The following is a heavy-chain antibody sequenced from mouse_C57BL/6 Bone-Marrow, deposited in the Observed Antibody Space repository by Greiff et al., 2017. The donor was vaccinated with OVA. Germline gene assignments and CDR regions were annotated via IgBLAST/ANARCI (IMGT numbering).Heavy chain of an antibody. CDR3: ARNLAY. CDR1: DFSLTSYG. V-gene: IGHV2-2*01. CDR2: IWSGEST. Sequence: QVQLKQSGPGLVQPSPSLSITCTVSDFSLTSYGVHWVRQSPGKGLEWLGMIWSGESTDYNAAFISRLSISKANAKSQVFFKMNSLQADDTAIYYCARNLAYWGQGTLVTVSA. J-gene: IGHJ3*01.